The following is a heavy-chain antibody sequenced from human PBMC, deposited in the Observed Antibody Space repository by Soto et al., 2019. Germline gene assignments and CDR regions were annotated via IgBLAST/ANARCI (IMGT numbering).Heavy chain of an antibody. CDR2: IYYSGST. Sequence: SETLSLTCTVSGGSISSYYWSWIRQPPGKGLEWIGYIYYSGSTNYNPSLKSRVTISVDTSKNQFSLKLSSVTAADTAVYYCARDRTGHGIDVWGQGTTVTVSS. J-gene: IGHJ6*02. CDR3: ARDRTGHGIDV. CDR1: GGSISSYY. V-gene: IGHV4-59*01. D-gene: IGHD3-9*01.